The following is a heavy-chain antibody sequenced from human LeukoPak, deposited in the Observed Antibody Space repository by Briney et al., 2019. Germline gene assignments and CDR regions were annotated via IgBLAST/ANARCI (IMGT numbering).Heavy chain of an antibody. D-gene: IGHD4-17*01. V-gene: IGHV2-70*01. CDR1: GFSLSTSGMC. J-gene: IGHJ4*02. Sequence: VSGPTLVNPTQTLTLTCTFSGFSLSTSGMCVSWIRQPPGKALEWLALIDWDDDKYYSTSLETRLTISKDTSKNQVVLTMTNMDPVDTATYYCARTARAGYGDYYFDYWGQGTLVTVSS. CDR2: IDWDDDK. CDR3: ARTARAGYGDYYFDY.